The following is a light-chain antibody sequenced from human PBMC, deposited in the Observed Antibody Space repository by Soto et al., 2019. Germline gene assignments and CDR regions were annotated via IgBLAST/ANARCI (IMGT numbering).Light chain of an antibody. J-gene: IGKJ1*01. Sequence: DIQLTQSPSFLSASVGDRVTITCRASQGISSYLAWYQQKPGKAPKLLIYAAFSLENGVPSRFSGSGSGTEFTLTISSLQPEDFATYYCQQLNTYPRTFGPGNKVEIK. CDR3: QQLNTYPRT. CDR2: AAF. CDR1: QGISSY. V-gene: IGKV1-9*01.